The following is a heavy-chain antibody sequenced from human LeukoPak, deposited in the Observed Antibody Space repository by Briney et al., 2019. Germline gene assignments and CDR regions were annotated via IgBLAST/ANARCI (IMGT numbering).Heavy chain of an antibody. D-gene: IGHD3-22*01. CDR3: AKGGSGYFADL. CDR2: ISNDGGGT. J-gene: IGHJ5*02. CDR1: GFIFNNYG. V-gene: IGHV3-23*01. Sequence: GGSLRLSCAASGFIFNNYGLIWVRQAPGKGLQWVSAISNDGGGTTYADFVKGRFTISRDISKNTLFLQMNSLRAEDTALYYCAKGGSGYFADLWGQGTLVTVSS.